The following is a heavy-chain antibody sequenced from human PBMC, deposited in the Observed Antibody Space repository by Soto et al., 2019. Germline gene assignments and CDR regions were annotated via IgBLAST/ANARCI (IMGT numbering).Heavy chain of an antibody. CDR1: GGSFSGFY. CDR3: ARGGIAARRGSWFDP. D-gene: IGHD6-6*01. Sequence: SETLSLTCAVYGGSFSGFYWSWIRQPPGKGLEWIGEINHSGGTNYNPSLKSRVTISVDTSKNQFSLKLSSVTAADTAVYYCARGGIAARRGSWFDPWGQGTLVTVSS. V-gene: IGHV4-34*01. J-gene: IGHJ5*02. CDR2: INHSGGT.